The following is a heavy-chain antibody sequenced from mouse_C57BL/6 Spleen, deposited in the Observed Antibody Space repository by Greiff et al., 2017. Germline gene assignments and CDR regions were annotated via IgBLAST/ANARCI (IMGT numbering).Heavy chain of an antibody. J-gene: IGHJ2*01. CDR3: TRRLLFDY. CDR1: GFNIKNTY. D-gene: IGHD3-2*02. Sequence: EVKLVESVAELVRPGASVKLSCTASGFNIKNTYMHWVKQRPEQGLAWIGWIDPENGDTESASKFQGKATITADTSSNTAYLQLSSLTSEDTAVYYCTRRLLFDYWGQGTTLTVSA. CDR2: IDPENGDT. V-gene: IGHV14-4*01.